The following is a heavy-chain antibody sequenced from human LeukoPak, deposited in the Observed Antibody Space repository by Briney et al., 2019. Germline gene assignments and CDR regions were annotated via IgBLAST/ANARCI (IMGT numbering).Heavy chain of an antibody. CDR3: AREGRYSGYVDY. CDR1: GGSISGYY. D-gene: IGHD5-12*01. CDR2: IHTSGST. V-gene: IGHV4-4*07. Sequence: SETLSLTCTVSGGSISGYYWTWIRQPAGKGLEWFGRIHTSGSTNYSPSLQSRVTMSVDTAKNQFSLKVTSVTAADTAVYYCAREGRYSGYVDYWGQGTLVTVSS. J-gene: IGHJ4*02.